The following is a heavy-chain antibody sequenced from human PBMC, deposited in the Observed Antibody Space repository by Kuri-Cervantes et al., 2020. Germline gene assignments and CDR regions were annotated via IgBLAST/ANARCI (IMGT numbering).Heavy chain of an antibody. CDR1: GGSFSDYY. D-gene: IGHD2-21*02. V-gene: IGHV4-30-4*08. CDR3: AQGATYCGGDCYLDYFDY. CDR2: IYYSGST. J-gene: IGHJ4*02. Sequence: SETLSLTCAVYGGSFSDYYWSWIRQPPGKGLEWIGYIYYSGSTYYNPSLKSRVTISVDTSKNQFSLKLSSVTAADTAVYYCAQGATYCGGDCYLDYFDYWGQGTLVTVSS.